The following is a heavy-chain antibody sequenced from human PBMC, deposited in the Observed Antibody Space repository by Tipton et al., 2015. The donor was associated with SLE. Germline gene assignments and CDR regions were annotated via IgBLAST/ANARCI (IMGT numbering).Heavy chain of an antibody. Sequence: TLSLTCAVSGYSISSGYYWGWIRQPPGKGLEWIGSIYHSGSTYYNPSLKSRVTISVDTSKNQFSLKLSSVTAADTAVYYCASAVVVNNDWYFELWGRGTLATVSS. CDR1: GYSISSGYY. CDR3: ASAVVVNNDWYFEL. V-gene: IGHV4-38-2*01. J-gene: IGHJ2*01. D-gene: IGHD3-22*01. CDR2: IYHSGST.